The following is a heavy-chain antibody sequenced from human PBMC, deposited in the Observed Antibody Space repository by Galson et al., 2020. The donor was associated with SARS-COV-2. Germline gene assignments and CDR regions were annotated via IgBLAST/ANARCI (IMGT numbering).Heavy chain of an antibody. J-gene: IGHJ3*02. D-gene: IGHD1-26*01. Sequence: GGSLRLSCAASGFTVSSNYMSWVRQAPGKGLEWVSAIRRGGSTHYADSVKGRFTISRDNSKNTLDLQMNSLRPEDTAVYYCAGGVVGVAGGAFDIWGHGTMVTVSS. V-gene: IGHV3-53*05. CDR3: AGGVVGVAGGAFDI. CDR1: GFTVSSNY. CDR2: IRRGGST.